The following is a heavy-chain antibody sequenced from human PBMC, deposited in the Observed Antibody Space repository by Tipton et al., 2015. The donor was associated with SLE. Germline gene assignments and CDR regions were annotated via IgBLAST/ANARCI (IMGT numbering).Heavy chain of an antibody. D-gene: IGHD6-13*01. V-gene: IGHV3-7*01. CDR3: ARENSRSFDY. CDR1: GFTSSSYW. CDR2: IKEDVSEK. Sequence: SLRLSCEVFGFTSSSYWMNWVRQAPGKGLEWVASIKEDVSEKSYVDSVKGRFTISRDSTQNSLYLQMISLRAEDTAVYYCARENSRSFDYWGQGTLVTVSS. J-gene: IGHJ4*02.